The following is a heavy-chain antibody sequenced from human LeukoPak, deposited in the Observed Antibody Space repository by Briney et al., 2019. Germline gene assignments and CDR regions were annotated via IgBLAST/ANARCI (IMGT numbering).Heavy chain of an antibody. V-gene: IGHV1-18*01. J-gene: IGHJ5*02. D-gene: IGHD2-2*01. CDR3: AREDIVVVPAAKLRYNWFDP. CDR2: ISTYNGNT. Sequence: ASVKLSCKASGYTFTSYGISWVRRAPGQGLEWMGWISTYNGNTNYAQKLQGRVTMTTDTSTSTAYMELRSLRSDDTAVYYCAREDIVVVPAAKLRYNWFDPWGQGTLVTVSS. CDR1: GYTFTSYG.